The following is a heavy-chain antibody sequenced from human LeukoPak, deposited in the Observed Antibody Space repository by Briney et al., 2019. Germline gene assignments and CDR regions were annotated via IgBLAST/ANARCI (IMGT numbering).Heavy chain of an antibody. CDR3: ARDAQFFQD. Sequence: PGGSLRLSCAASGFIFSNYWMSWVRQVPGKGLEWVANIKQDGSEKYYVDSVKGRFTISRDNAKNSLYLQMKSLRDEAAAVCYCARDAQFFQDWGQGTLVTVSS. J-gene: IGHJ1*01. CDR2: IKQDGSEK. V-gene: IGHV3-7*01. CDR1: GFIFSNYW.